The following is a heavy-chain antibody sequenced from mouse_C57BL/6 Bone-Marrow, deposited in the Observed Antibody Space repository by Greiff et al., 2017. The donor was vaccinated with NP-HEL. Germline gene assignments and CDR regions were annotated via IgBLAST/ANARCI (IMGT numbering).Heavy chain of an antibody. CDR1: GYTFTSYW. Sequence: QVQLKQPGAELVKPGASVKLSCKASGYTFTSYWMHWVKQRPGQGLEWIGMIHPNSGSTNYSEKFKSKATLTVDKSSSTAYMQLSSLTSEDSAVYYCAKGWLLFDYWGQGTTLTVSS. V-gene: IGHV1-64*01. CDR2: IHPNSGST. D-gene: IGHD2-3*01. CDR3: AKGWLLFDY. J-gene: IGHJ2*01.